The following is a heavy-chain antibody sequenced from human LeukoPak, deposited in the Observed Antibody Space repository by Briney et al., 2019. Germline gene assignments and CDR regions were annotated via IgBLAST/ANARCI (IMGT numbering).Heavy chain of an antibody. D-gene: IGHD3-22*01. V-gene: IGHV2-5*02. CDR1: GFSVSTNGLG. CDR3: AHSGMMVVAPFDH. J-gene: IGHJ4*01. CDR2: IHWDDEK. Sequence: SGPTLFKPTHPLTLTCTCSGFSVSTNGLGVGWIRQPPGKALEWLALIHWDDEKRYNSSLKNRLTIAKDDSKNEVVLTMTNMDTVDTATYFCAHSGMMVVAPFDHWGHGSLVTVSS.